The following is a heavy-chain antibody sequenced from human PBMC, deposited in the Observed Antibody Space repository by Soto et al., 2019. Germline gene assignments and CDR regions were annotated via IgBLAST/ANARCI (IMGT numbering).Heavy chain of an antibody. Sequence: QVQLQQSGPGLVKPSETLSLTCTVSGSSITTYYWSWIRQPPGKRLEWIGYFYYSGSSNYNPSLESQVPRAVDTSKNQFSLELSSVSAADTAIYYCACGLGWSGIFHDAIDVWGKGTMVTVSS. CDR3: ACGLGWSGIFHDAIDV. CDR1: GSSITTYY. CDR2: FYYSGSS. J-gene: IGHJ3*01. D-gene: IGHD3-3*01. V-gene: IGHV4-59*01.